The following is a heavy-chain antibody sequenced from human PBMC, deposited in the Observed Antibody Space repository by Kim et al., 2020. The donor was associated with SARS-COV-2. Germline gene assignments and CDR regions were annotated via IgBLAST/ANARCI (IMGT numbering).Heavy chain of an antibody. V-gene: IGHV4-39*01. CDR3: ARHAYSSSFY. CDR2: SP. Sequence: SPSSNPALKSRVTISVNTSKNQFSLKLSSVTAADTAVYYCARHAYSSSFYWGQGTLVTVSS. D-gene: IGHD6-13*01. J-gene: IGHJ4*02.